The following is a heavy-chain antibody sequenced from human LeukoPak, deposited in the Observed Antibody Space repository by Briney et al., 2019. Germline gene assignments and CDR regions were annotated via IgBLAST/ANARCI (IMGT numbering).Heavy chain of an antibody. V-gene: IGHV3-74*01. CDR3: ARRGTGHGMDV. J-gene: IGHJ6*02. D-gene: IGHD1-1*01. CDR2: INNGGSSA. Sequence: GGSLRLSCAASGFTFNNYWIHWVRQVPGKGLVWVSRINNGGSSASYVDSVKGRFTISRDNAKNTLFLQMNSLRAEDTAVYYCARRGTGHGMDVWGQGTTVIVSS. CDR1: GFTFNNYW.